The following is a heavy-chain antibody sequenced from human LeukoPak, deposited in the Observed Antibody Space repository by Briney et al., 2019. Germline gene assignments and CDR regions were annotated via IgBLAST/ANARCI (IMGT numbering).Heavy chain of an antibody. CDR2: IYYSGTT. CDR3: ARADYYGSSAYPY. V-gene: IGHV4-31*03. CDR1: GGSISSGNYY. Sequence: PSETLSLTCTVSGGSISSGNYYWTWIRQHPGKGLEWIGYIYYSGTTFYNPSLKSRVTISIDTSKNQFSLKLTSVTAADTAVYYCARADYYGSSAYPYWGQGTLSPSPQ. D-gene: IGHD3-22*01. J-gene: IGHJ4*02.